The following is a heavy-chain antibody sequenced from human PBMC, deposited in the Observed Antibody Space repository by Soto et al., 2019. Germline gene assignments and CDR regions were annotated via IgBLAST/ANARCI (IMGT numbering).Heavy chain of an antibody. CDR3: TTDPESYDSSENYGMDV. Sequence: EVQLVESGGGLVKPGGSLRLSCAASGFTFSNAWMNWVRQAPGKGLEWVGRIKSKTDGGTTDYAAPVKGRFTISRDDSKNTLYRQMNSRKTEDTAVYYGTTDPESYDSSENYGMDVWGQGTTVTVSS. CDR2: IKSKTDGGTT. D-gene: IGHD3-22*01. V-gene: IGHV3-15*07. CDR1: GFTFSNAW. J-gene: IGHJ6*02.